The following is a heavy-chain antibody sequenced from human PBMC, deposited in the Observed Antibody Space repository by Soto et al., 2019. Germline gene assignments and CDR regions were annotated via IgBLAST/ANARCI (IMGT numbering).Heavy chain of an antibody. D-gene: IGHD1-26*01. CDR3: ARHEKRWGAAQYYGMDV. CDR2: VSPYNGNT. V-gene: IGHV1-18*04. Sequence: ASVKVSCKTSGYTFLDYGISWVRQAPGQGLEWMGWVSPYNGNTAYAHKVQGRVTMTTDTTTGTAYMELRSLRSDDTAVYYCARHEKRWGAAQYYGMDVWGPGATVTVSS. CDR1: GYTFLDYG. J-gene: IGHJ6*02.